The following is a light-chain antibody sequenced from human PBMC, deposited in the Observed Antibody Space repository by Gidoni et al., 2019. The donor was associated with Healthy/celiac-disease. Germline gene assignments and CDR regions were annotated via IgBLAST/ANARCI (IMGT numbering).Light chain of an antibody. Sequence: SLLTHSPGTLPLSPGERATLSCRASQSVSISYLARYQQKPGQAPRLLIYGASSRATGIPDRFSGSGSGTDFTLPISRLEPEDFAVYYCQQYGSSPPITFGQGTRLEIK. CDR2: GAS. CDR3: QQYGSSPPIT. CDR1: QSVSISY. J-gene: IGKJ5*01. V-gene: IGKV3-20*01.